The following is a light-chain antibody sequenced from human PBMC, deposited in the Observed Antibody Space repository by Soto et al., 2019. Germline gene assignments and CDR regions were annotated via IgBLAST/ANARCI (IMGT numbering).Light chain of an antibody. CDR2: DAS. Sequence: DIQMTQSPSTLSASVGDRVTITCRASQSISSWLAWYQQKPGKAPKLLIYDASSLESGVPSRFSGSGSGTEFTLTNTSLQPDDFATYYCQQYNSYWTFGQGIKVDIK. CDR1: QSISSW. V-gene: IGKV1-5*01. CDR3: QQYNSYWT. J-gene: IGKJ1*01.